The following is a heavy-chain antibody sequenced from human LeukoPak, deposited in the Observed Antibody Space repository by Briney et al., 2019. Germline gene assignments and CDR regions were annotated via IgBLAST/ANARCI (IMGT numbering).Heavy chain of an antibody. Sequence: SETLSLTCAVYGGSLSEYYWSWIRQPPGKGLEWIGEINHSGSTNYNAFLKSRVTISVDTSKNQFSLRLSSVTAADTAVYYCAPRGDIEHSYGYGKWFDPWGQGTRVTVSS. CDR1: GGSLSEYY. J-gene: IGHJ5*02. CDR3: APRGDIEHSYGYGKWFDP. D-gene: IGHD5-18*01. V-gene: IGHV4-34*01. CDR2: INHSGST.